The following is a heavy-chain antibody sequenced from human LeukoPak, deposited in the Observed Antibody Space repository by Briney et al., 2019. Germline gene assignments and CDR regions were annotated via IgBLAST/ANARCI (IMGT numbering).Heavy chain of an antibody. Sequence: SETLSLTCAVYGGSFSDYYWGWIRQPPGKGLEWIGEINHSGSTNYNPSLKSRVTISVDTSKNQFSLKLSSVTAADTAVYYCARVNDGDRYYYYYYMDVWGKGTTVTVSS. V-gene: IGHV4-34*01. CDR3: ARVNDGDRYYYYYYMDV. D-gene: IGHD4-17*01. J-gene: IGHJ6*03. CDR2: INHSGST. CDR1: GGSFSDYY.